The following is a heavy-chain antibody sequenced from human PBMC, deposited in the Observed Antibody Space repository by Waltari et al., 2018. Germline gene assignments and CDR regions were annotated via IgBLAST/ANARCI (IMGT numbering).Heavy chain of an antibody. D-gene: IGHD3-16*01. CDR1: GFTFSKSG. CDR3: ATSFRGKFDF. J-gene: IGHJ4*02. CDR2: ITDTGGST. V-gene: IGHV3-23*01. Sequence: EVQLLESGGGLVQPGGSLSLSCAASGFTFSKSGMTGVRQTPGKGLDWVATITDTGGSTFYADSVKGRFAISRDNSKNTLYLQMSSLRAGDTAVYYCATSFRGKFDFWGQGTLVTVSS.